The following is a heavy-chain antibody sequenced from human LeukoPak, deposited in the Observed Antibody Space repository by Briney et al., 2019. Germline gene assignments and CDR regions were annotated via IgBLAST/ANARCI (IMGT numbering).Heavy chain of an antibody. CDR1: DFIFGNYW. D-gene: IGHD6-19*01. CDR2: IKQDGSEK. V-gene: IGHV3-7*01. CDR3: ARVDSSGWYLDDAFDI. J-gene: IGHJ3*02. Sequence: GGSLRLSCAASDFIFGNYWMSWVRQAPGEGPEWVASIKQDGSEKNYVDSVKGRFTISRDNAKNSLYLQMNSLRAEDTAVYYCARVDSSGWYLDDAFDIWGQGTMVTVST.